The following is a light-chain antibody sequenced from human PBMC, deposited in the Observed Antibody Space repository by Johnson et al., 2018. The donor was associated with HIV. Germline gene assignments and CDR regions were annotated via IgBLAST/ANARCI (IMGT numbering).Light chain of an antibody. Sequence: QLVLTHPPSVSAAPGQKVTISCSGSSSNIGNNYVSWYQQLPGTAPKLLIYENNKRPSGIPDRFSGSKSGTSATLGITGLQTGDEADYYCGTWDSSLSAYYVFGTGTKVTAL. CDR1: SSNIGNNY. V-gene: IGLV1-51*02. CDR3: GTWDSSLSAYYV. J-gene: IGLJ1*01. CDR2: ENN.